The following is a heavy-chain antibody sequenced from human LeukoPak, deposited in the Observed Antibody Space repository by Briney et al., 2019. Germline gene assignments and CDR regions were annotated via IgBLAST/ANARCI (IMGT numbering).Heavy chain of an antibody. CDR2: ISSSSSYI. J-gene: IGHJ4*02. CDR1: GFTFSSYS. D-gene: IGHD6-13*01. V-gene: IGHV3-21*01. CDR3: ARDRGSSWLLFDY. Sequence: GSLRLSCAASGFTFSSYSMNWVRQAPGKGLEGVSSISSSSSYIYYADSVKGRFTISRDNAKNSLYLQMNSLRAEDTAVYYCARDRGSSWLLFDYWGQGTLVTVSS.